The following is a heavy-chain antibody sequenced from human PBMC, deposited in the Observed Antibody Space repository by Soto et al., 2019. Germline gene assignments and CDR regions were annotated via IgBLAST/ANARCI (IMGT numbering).Heavy chain of an antibody. CDR3: TTDLLPSGSGSYYKFGYYYYMDV. D-gene: IGHD3-10*01. J-gene: IGHJ6*03. CDR1: GFTFSIAW. Sequence: GGSLRLSCAASGFTFSIAWMSWVRQAPGKGLEWVGRIKSKTDGGTTDYAAPVKGRFTISRDDSKNTLYLQMNSLKTEDTAVYYCTTDLLPSGSGSYYKFGYYYYMDVWGKGTTVTVSS. V-gene: IGHV3-15*01. CDR2: IKSKTDGGTT.